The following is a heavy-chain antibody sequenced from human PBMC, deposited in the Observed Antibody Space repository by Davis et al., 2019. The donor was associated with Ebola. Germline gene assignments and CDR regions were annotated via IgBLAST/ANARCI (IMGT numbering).Heavy chain of an antibody. V-gene: IGHV5-10-1*01. CDR2: IDPRDSYT. D-gene: IGHD1-1*01. J-gene: IGHJ6*02. CDR1: GYSFTSYW. Sequence: GESLKISCKGSGYSFTSYWISWVRQMPGKGLEWMGRIDPRDSYTNYSPSFQGHVTISADKSISTAYLQLSSLKASDTAMYYCARHGKTGTDYYYYGMDVWGQGTTVTVSS. CDR3: ARHGKTGTDYYYYGMDV.